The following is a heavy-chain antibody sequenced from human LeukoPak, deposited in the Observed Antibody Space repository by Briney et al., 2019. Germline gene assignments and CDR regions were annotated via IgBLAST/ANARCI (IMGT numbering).Heavy chain of an antibody. CDR2: ITPSGGST. V-gene: IGHV1-46*01. Sequence: ASVKVSFKSSRYTFTNYYMHWVRQAPGQGREWMGLITPSGGSTSYATQCQGRVIMPRHTSTRTVYMELSSLGSEETAVYYCAGGSDSSGWPNFGSWGQGNLVTVSS. CDR3: AGGSDSSGWPNFGS. CDR1: RYTFTNYY. J-gene: IGHJ4*02. D-gene: IGHD6-19*01.